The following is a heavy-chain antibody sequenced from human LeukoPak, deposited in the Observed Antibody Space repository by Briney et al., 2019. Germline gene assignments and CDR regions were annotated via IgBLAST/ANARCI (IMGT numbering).Heavy chain of an antibody. J-gene: IGHJ4*02. CDR3: ARGPYGDYLFDY. Sequence: SETLSLTCTASGGSISSYYWSWIRQPPGKGLEWIGYIYYSGSTNYNPSLKSRVTISVDTSKNQFSLKLSSVTAADTAVYYCARGPYGDYLFDYWGQGTLVTVSS. D-gene: IGHD4-17*01. CDR1: GGSISSYY. CDR2: IYYSGST. V-gene: IGHV4-59*01.